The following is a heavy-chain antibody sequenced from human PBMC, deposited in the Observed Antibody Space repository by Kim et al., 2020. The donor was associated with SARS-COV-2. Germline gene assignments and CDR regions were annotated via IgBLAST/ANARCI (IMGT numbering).Heavy chain of an antibody. CDR1: GIAFSNYA. Sequence: GGSLRLSCVASGIAFSNYAMSWVRQATGKGLEWVSAISGNGDSTYYADSVRGRFTISRDNSKNTVSLQMNSLRGDDTAVYYCANRPIVVDNKAYWGQGTLVTVSS. J-gene: IGHJ4*02. D-gene: IGHD3-22*01. CDR2: ISGNGDST. CDR3: ANRPIVVDNKAY. V-gene: IGHV3-23*01.